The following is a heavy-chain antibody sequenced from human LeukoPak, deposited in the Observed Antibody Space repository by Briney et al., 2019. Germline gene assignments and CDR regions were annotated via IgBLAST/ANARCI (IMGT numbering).Heavy chain of an antibody. V-gene: IGHV4-59*11. Sequence: SETLSLTCTVSGGSISSHYWSWIRQPPGKGLEWVGYIYYRGSPNYNPSLKSRVTISEDTSKNQFSLKLTSVTAADTAVYHCARREGTWGTFDIWGQGTMVTVSS. CDR3: ARREGTWGTFDI. J-gene: IGHJ3*02. D-gene: IGHD7-27*01. CDR1: GGSISSHY. CDR2: IYYRGSP.